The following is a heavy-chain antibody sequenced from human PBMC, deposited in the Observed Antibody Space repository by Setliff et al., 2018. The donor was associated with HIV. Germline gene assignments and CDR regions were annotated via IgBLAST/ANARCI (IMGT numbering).Heavy chain of an antibody. CDR3: ARDSTRGSRREIFDI. D-gene: IGHD2-15*01. V-gene: IGHV3-21*06. J-gene: IGHJ3*02. CDR1: GFTFSTYS. CDR2: ISTSTVYI. Sequence: GESLRLSCLASGFTFSTYSMNWVRQAPGKGLQWVASISTSTVYISYADSVQGRFIIYRDNAENSLYLQMNSLTADDAAVYYCARDSTRGSRREIFDIWGQGTLVTVSS.